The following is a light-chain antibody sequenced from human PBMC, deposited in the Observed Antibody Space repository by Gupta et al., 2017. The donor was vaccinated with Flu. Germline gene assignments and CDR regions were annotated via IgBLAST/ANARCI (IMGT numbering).Light chain of an antibody. CDR2: QVS. J-gene: IGLJ1*01. V-gene: IGLV2-14*01. CDR3: SSYTSSITYV. CDR1: SSDVGGYDY. Sequence: QSALTQPASVSGSPGQSITISCTGTSSDVGGYDYVAWYQQHPGKAPKLIIFQVSKRPSGVSNRFSGSKSGNTASLTISGLQAEDEADYYCSSYTSSITYVFGTGTKVAVL.